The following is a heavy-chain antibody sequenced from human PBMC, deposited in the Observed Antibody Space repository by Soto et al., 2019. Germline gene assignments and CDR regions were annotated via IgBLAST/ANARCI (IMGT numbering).Heavy chain of an antibody. Sequence: GCLRLSCAVSGVTVKSNFMSWVRQAPGKGLEWVSVIFSGGNADYADSVKGRFIMSRDISKNTLYLQMNSLRAEDTAVYFCVKEFRGAFDYWGQGTLVTVPS. J-gene: IGHJ4*02. CDR2: IFSGGNA. CDR1: GVTVKSNF. V-gene: IGHV3-53*01. CDR3: VKEFRGAFDY. D-gene: IGHD3-10*01.